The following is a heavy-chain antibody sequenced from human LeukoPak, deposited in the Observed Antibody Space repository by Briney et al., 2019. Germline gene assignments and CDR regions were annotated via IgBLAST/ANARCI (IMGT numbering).Heavy chain of an antibody. CDR1: GGSISSSNYY. CDR3: ATVTQYWYFDL. J-gene: IGHJ2*01. V-gene: IGHV4-39*01. Sequence: PSETLSLTCTVSGGSISSSNYYWGWIRLSPGKGLEWIGSIYYSGSTYYNPSLKSRVTISVDTSMNQFSLKLNSVTAADTAVYYCATVTQYWYFDLWGRGTLVTVSS. CDR2: IYYSGST. D-gene: IGHD4-17*01.